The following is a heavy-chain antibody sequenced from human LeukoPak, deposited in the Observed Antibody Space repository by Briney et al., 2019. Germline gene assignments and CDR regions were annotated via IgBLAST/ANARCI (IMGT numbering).Heavy chain of an antibody. CDR1: GFPFSSYW. Sequence: GGSLRLSCVASGFPFSSYWMTWVRQAPGKGLEWVANIKQDGSKKSYVDSVKGRFTISRDNSKNTLYLQMSSLRAEDTAVYYCVKSQLLFHSFDYWGQGTLVTVSS. CDR2: IKQDGSKK. CDR3: VKSQLLFHSFDY. V-gene: IGHV3-7*01. D-gene: IGHD2-2*01. J-gene: IGHJ4*02.